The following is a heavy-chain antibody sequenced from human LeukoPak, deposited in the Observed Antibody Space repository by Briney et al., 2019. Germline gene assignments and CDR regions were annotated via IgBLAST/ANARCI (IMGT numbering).Heavy chain of an antibody. CDR1: RSLFQRYA. V-gene: IGHV3-23*01. J-gene: IGHJ5*02. Sequence: PGGSLRLSYGSWRSLFQRYAVRCARQAPGKGLEWVSAISGSGDNTYYGDSVKGRFTISRDNSKNTLYLQMNSLRAEDTAVYICATTISVTVAGNRVLVHWGQGSLVTVSS. D-gene: IGHD6-13*01. CDR3: ATTISVTVAGNRVLVH. CDR2: ISGSGDNT.